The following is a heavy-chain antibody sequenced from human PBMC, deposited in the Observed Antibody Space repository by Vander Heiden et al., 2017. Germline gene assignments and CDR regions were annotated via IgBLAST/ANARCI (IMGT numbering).Heavy chain of an antibody. J-gene: IGHJ4*02. CDR1: GYTFTSYY. V-gene: IGHV1-46*01. CDR2: INPSGGST. D-gene: IGHD3-22*01. CDR3: ARVGYYDSSGYYPFDY. Sequence: QVQLVQSGAEVKKPGASVQVSCTASGYTFTSYYMEGGRQAPGKGVEGMGRINPSGGSTSDAQKFQGRVTMTRDTSTSTVYMELSSLRSEDTAVYYCARVGYYDSSGYYPFDYWGQGTLGTVSS.